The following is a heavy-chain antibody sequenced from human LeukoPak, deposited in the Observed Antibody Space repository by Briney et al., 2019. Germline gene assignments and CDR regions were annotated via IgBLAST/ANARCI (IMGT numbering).Heavy chain of an antibody. V-gene: IGHV5-51*01. CDR2: IYPGDSDT. D-gene: IGHD3-22*01. Sequence: GESLKISCKGSGYSFTSYWIGWVRQMPGKGLEWMGIIYPGDSDTRYSPSFQGQVTISADKSISTAYLQWSSLRAEDTAVYYCAKENYYDSSGLYYFDYWGQGTLVTVSS. J-gene: IGHJ4*02. CDR3: AKENYYDSSGLYYFDY. CDR1: GYSFTSYW.